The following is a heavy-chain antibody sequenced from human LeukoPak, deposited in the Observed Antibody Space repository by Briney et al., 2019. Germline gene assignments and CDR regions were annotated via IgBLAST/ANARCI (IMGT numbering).Heavy chain of an antibody. D-gene: IGHD3-10*01. CDR2: INSDGSIT. CDR3: ARADILGAYYYGSGSPDY. Sequence: GGSLRLSCAASGFTITNYWMHWVRQAPGKGLVWVSRINSDGSITTYEGSVKGRFTISRDNANNMLYLQMDSLRAEDTAVYYCARADILGAYYYGSGSPDYWGQGTLVTVSS. J-gene: IGHJ4*02. V-gene: IGHV3-74*03. CDR1: GFTITNYW.